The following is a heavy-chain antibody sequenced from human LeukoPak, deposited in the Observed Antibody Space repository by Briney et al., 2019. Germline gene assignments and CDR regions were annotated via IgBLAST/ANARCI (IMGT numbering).Heavy chain of an antibody. V-gene: IGHV1-18*01. CDR2: ISPYNGGT. Sequence: ASVKVSCKASGYIFTSYEITWVRQAPGQGLEWMGWISPYNGGTNYAQKLQGRVTMTTDTSTSTAYMEVKSLRSDDTAVYYCARDGSGSDYNSYYAMDVWGQGTTITVSS. CDR3: ARDGSGSDYNSYYAMDV. CDR1: GYIFTSYE. J-gene: IGHJ6*02. D-gene: IGHD3-10*01.